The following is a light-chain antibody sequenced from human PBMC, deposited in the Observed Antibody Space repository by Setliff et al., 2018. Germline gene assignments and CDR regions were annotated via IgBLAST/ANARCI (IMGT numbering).Light chain of an antibody. CDR1: SSDVGNYNF. Sequence: QSALAQPPSASGSPGQSVTISCTGTSSDVGNYNFVSWYQQHPGKAPKLMIYEVSKRPSGVPDRLSGSKSGNTASLTVSGLQAEDEADYYCSSYAGRNNLGVFGTGTKVTVL. CDR3: SSYAGRNNLGV. J-gene: IGLJ1*01. CDR2: EVS. V-gene: IGLV2-8*01.